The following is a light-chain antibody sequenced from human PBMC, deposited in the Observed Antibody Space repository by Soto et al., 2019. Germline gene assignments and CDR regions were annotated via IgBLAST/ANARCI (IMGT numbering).Light chain of an antibody. CDR1: QSVSIN. CDR2: HAS. V-gene: IGKV3-15*01. CDR3: QQYNNWPPET. Sequence: EIKMTKSPATLIVSPGESATHTRGASQSVSINVAWYQQKPGQAPRLLIHHASTRATSTPARFSGSGSGTEFTLTIKSLQSEDFAVYYCQQYNNWPPETFGQGTK. J-gene: IGKJ2*01.